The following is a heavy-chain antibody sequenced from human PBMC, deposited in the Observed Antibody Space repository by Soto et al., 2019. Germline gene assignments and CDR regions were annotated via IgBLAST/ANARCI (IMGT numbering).Heavy chain of an antibody. V-gene: IGHV1-2*02. CDR3: ARGYVIGVDFWSGYSDY. D-gene: IGHD3-3*01. CDR1: GYTFTGYY. Sequence: ASVKVSCKASGYTFTGYYMHWVRQAPGQGLEWMGWINPNSGGTNYAQKFQGRVTMTGDTSISTAYMELSRLRSDDTAVYYCARGYVIGVDFWSGYSDYWGQGTLVTVSS. J-gene: IGHJ4*02. CDR2: INPNSGGT.